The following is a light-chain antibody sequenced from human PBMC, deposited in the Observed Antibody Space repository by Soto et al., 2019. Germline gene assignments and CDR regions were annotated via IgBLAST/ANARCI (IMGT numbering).Light chain of an antibody. J-gene: IGLJ2*01. CDR3: QSYDSSLSGSV. Sequence: VVTQPPSVSGAPGQRVTISCTGSSSNIGAGYDVHWYQQLPGTAPKLLIYGNGNRPSGVPDRFSGSKSGTSASLAITGLQAEDEADYYCQSYDSSLSGSVFGGGTKLTVL. V-gene: IGLV1-40*01. CDR2: GNG. CDR1: SSNIGAGYD.